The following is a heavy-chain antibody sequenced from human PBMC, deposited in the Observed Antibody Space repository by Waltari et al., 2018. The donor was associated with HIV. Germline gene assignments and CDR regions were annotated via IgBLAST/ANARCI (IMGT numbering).Heavy chain of an antibody. D-gene: IGHD6-25*01. CDR2: ISYDGNNQ. Sequence: QVQLVESGGGVVQPGGSLRLSCAASGFTLNSYAMHGVRQAPGRGLEWVAVISYDGNNQYYADSVKGRFTISRDTPKNTLYLQMNSLRVEDTAVFYCARVRVRAAGMDVWGQGTTVTVSS. CDR3: ARVRVRAAGMDV. V-gene: IGHV3-30*04. J-gene: IGHJ6*02. CDR1: GFTLNSYA.